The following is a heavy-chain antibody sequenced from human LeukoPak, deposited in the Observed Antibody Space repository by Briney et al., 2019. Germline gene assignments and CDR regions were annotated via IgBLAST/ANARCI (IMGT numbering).Heavy chain of an antibody. CDR2: ISYSGST. CDR3: ARETSQKGAHYMDV. J-gene: IGHJ6*03. D-gene: IGHD3-16*01. CDR1: GGSISSYY. Sequence: SETLSLTCTVSGGSISSYYWSWIRQPPGKGLEWIAYISYSGSTNYSPSLKSRVTISIDTSKHQFSLRMSSVTTADTAVYYCARETSQKGAHYMDVWGKGTTVTISS. V-gene: IGHV4-59*01.